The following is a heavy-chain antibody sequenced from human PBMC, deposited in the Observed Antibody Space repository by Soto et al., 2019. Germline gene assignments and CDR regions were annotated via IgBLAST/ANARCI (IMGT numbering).Heavy chain of an antibody. J-gene: IGHJ4*02. CDR1: GGTFSSYA. D-gene: IGHD2-21*02. V-gene: IGHV1-69*06. CDR3: ARVRVWPLLLDY. CDR2: INPIFGTA. Sequence: QVQLVQSGAEVKKPGSSVKVSCKASGGTFSSYAISRVRQAPGQGLEWMGGINPIFGTANHAQKFQGRVTITADKSTSTAYMELSSLRSEDTAVYYCARVRVWPLLLDYWGQGTLVTVSS.